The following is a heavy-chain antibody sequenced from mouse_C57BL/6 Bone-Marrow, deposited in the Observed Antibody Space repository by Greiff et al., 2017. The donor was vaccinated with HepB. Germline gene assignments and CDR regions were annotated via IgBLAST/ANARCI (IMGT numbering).Heavy chain of an antibody. D-gene: IGHD2-4*01. CDR2: ISSGGSYT. J-gene: IGHJ1*03. CDR1: GFTFSSYG. CDR3: ARHYYDYDDPV. V-gene: IGHV5-6*01. Sequence: EVKLMESGGDLVKPGGSLKLSCAASGFTFSSYGMSWVRQTPDKRLEWVATISSGGSYTYYPDSVKGRFTISRDNAKNTLYLQMSSLKSEDTAMYYCARHYYDYDDPVWGTGTTVTVSS.